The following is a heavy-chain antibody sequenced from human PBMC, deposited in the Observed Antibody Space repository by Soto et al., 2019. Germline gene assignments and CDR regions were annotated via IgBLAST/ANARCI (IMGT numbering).Heavy chain of an antibody. CDR1: GGSLSSYY. CDR2: IFYSGSTT. CDR3: ARVVASAGGTVDWFDP. D-gene: IGHD6-13*01. V-gene: IGHV4-59*01. J-gene: IGHJ5*02. Sequence: SETLSLTCTVSGGSLSSYYWSWIRQPPRKGLEWIGYIFYSGSTTNYNPSLKNRVTISVDTSKNHFSLKLSSVTAADTAVYYCARVVASAGGTVDWFDPWGQGSLVTVSS.